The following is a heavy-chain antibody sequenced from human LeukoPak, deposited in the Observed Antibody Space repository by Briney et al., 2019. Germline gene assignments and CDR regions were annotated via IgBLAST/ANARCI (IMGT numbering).Heavy chain of an antibody. J-gene: IGHJ4*02. V-gene: IGHV4-34*01. CDR1: GGSFSGYY. CDR3: ARHYFFGGVFPD. Sequence: SETLSLTCAVYGGSFSGYYWSWIRQPPGKGLEWIGEINHSGSTNYNPSLKSRVTISVDTSKNQFSLKLSSVTAADTAVYYCARHYFFGGVFPDGGRGPRVPVSS. CDR2: INHSGST. D-gene: IGHD3-16*01.